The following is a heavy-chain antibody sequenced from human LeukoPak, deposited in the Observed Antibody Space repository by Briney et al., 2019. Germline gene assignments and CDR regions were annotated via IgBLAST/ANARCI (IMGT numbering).Heavy chain of an antibody. V-gene: IGHV3-23*01. CDR2: IRGSGGST. CDR3: AKCSGYHDSSGYYFDY. CDR1: GFTFSDYA. Sequence: GGSLRLSCAASGFTFSDYAMNWVRQAPGKGLEWVSGIRGSGGSTYYADSVKGRFTISRDNSKNTLYLQMNSLRAEDTAVYYCAKCSGYHDSSGYYFDYWGQGTLVTVSS. J-gene: IGHJ4*02. D-gene: IGHD3-22*01.